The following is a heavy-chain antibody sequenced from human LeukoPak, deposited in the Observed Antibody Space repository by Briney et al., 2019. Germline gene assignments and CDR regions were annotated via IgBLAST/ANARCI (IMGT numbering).Heavy chain of an antibody. Sequence: KPGGSLRLSCAASGFTFSDYYMNWIRQTPGKGLEWISYISQSGGDVNYADSVAGRFTISRDNARNSVTLQMNNLRVEDTAVYYCAKDMISWGQGTLVTVSS. J-gene: IGHJ5*02. D-gene: IGHD3-22*01. V-gene: IGHV3-11*04. CDR3: AKDMIS. CDR2: ISQSGGDV. CDR1: GFTFSDYY.